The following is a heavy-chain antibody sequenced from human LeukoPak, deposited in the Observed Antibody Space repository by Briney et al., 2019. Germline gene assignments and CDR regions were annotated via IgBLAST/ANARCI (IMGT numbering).Heavy chain of an antibody. D-gene: IGHD2-8*02. CDR1: GSTFTTSA. V-gene: IGHV1-58*01. CDR3: AAVPNANAWYWDDAFDI. Sequence: TSVKVSCKASGSTFTTSAVQWVRQPRGQRLEWIGRIVVGSGNTDHTQKFQGRLTITRDISTSTAYMELSSLTSDDTAVYYCAAVPNANAWYWDDAFDIWGQGTMVTVSS. CDR2: IVVGSGNT. J-gene: IGHJ3*02.